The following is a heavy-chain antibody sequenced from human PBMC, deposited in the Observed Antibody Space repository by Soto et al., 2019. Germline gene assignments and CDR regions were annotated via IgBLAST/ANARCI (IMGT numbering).Heavy chain of an antibody. J-gene: IGHJ4*02. Sequence: SETLYLTCTVPGGPISSYYWSWIRQPPGKGLEWIGYIYYSGSTNYNPSLKSRVTISVDTSKNQFSLKLSSVTAADTAVYYCARDLSTRGSYRYYFDYWGQGTLVTVSS. V-gene: IGHV4-59*01. CDR2: IYYSGST. CDR3: ARDLSTRGSYRYYFDY. CDR1: GGPISSYY. D-gene: IGHD1-26*01.